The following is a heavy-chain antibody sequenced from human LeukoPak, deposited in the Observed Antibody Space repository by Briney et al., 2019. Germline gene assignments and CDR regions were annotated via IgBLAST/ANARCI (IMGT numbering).Heavy chain of an antibody. J-gene: IGHJ4*02. D-gene: IGHD3-9*01. CDR2: ISAYNGNT. Sequence: ASVKVSCKASGYTFTSYGISWVRQAPGQGLEWMGWISAYNGNTNYAQKLQGRVTMTTDTSTSTPYMEVRSLRSDDTAVYYCARVGLDILTGYYTYWGQGTLVTVSS. CDR1: GYTFTSYG. CDR3: ARVGLDILTGYYTY. V-gene: IGHV1-18*01.